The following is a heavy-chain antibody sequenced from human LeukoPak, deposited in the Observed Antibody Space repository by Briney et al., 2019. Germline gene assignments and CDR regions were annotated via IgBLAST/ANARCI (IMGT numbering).Heavy chain of an antibody. V-gene: IGHV4-39*01. CDR1: GGSISSDYS. J-gene: IGHJ4*02. D-gene: IGHD6-19*01. CDR3: SSTRLGYSGGWH. Sequence: PSETLSLTRTVSGGSISSDYSWGWIRQPPGKGLEWIGNIYYGGTTYYNSSLKSRVTISVDTSKNQISLKLSSVTASDTSIYYCSSTRLGYSGGWHWGQGTLVTVSS. CDR2: IYYGGTT.